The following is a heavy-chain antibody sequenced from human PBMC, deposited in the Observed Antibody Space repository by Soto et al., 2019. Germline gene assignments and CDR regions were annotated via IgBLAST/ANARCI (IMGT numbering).Heavy chain of an antibody. D-gene: IGHD3-22*01. CDR1: GDSVSSNSAA. CDR2: TYYRSKWHN. J-gene: IGHJ3*02. V-gene: IGHV6-1*01. Sequence: PSQTLSLTCAISGDSVSSNSAAWNWIRQSPSRGLEWLGRTYYRSKWHNDYAVSMKSRITINPDTSKNQFSLQLNSVTPEDTAVYYCARLESSAYYHAFDIWGQGTMVTVSS. CDR3: ARLESSAYYHAFDI.